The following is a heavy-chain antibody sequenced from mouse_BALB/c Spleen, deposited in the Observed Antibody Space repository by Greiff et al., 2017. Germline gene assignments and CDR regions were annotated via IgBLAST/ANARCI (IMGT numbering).Heavy chain of an antibody. V-gene: IGHV1-9*01. D-gene: IGHD4-1*01. CDR2: ILPGSGST. CDR3: ARLTAWFAY. Sequence: VQLQQSGAELMKPGASVKISCKATGYTFSSYWIEWVKQRPGHGLEWIGEILPGSGSTNYNEKFKGKATFTADTSSNTAYMQLSSLTSEDSAVYYCARLTAWFAYWGQGTLVTVSA. J-gene: IGHJ3*01. CDR1: GYTFSSYW.